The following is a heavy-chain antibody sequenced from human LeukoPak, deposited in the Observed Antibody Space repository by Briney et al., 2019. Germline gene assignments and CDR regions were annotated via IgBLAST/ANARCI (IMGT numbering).Heavy chain of an antibody. J-gene: IGHJ4*02. CDR2: ISNDGSNE. Sequence: PGGSQRLSCEASGLTFSTYGMHWVRQTPGKGLEWVTVISNDGSNEKYAESVKGRFTISRDNSKSTLYLQMNSLRVEDTAVYYCAKDLVVSTFGQYYFHYWGQGTLVTVSS. CDR1: GLTFSTYG. D-gene: IGHD2-8*02. V-gene: IGHV3-30*18. CDR3: AKDLVVSTFGQYYFHY.